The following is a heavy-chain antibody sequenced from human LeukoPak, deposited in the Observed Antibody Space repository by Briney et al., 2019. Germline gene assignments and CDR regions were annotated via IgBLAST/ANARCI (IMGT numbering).Heavy chain of an antibody. CDR2: VNPSGGST. D-gene: IGHD6-13*01. J-gene: IGHJ5*02. CDR1: GYTFTSYY. CDR3: AREIAAAGPWFDP. V-gene: IGHV1-46*01. Sequence: ASVKVSCKASGYTFTSYYMHWVRQAPGQGLEWMGIVNPSGGSTSYAQKFQGRVTMTRDTSTSTVYMELSSLRSEDTAVYYCAREIAAAGPWFDPWGQGTLVTVSS.